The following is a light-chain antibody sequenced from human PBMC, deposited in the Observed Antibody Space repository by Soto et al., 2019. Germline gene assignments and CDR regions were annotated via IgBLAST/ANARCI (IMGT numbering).Light chain of an antibody. CDR2: GAS. Sequence: EIVLTQSPGTLSLSPGERATLSCRARKSVSSSYLGRYQQKPGQAPRLLIYGASSRATGIPDRFSGSGSGTDFTLTISRLEPEDFAVYYCQQYGSSPIAFGHGTRLEIK. J-gene: IGKJ5*01. CDR1: KSVSSSY. V-gene: IGKV3-20*01. CDR3: QQYGSSPIA.